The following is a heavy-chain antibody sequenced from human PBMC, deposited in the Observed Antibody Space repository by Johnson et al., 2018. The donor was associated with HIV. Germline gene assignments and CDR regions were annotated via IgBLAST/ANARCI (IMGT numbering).Heavy chain of an antibody. CDR3: ASAPPNVAPGAFDI. CDR1: AFTFSRHA. V-gene: IGHV3-30*04. CDR2: ISYDGSNK. J-gene: IGHJ3*02. Sequence: QVQLVESGGGEVLPERSLRLSCSASAFTFSRHAMHWVRQAPGKGQEWVACISYDGSNKYYADSVKGRFTITRDNAKNSLYLQMNSLRAEDTAVYYCASAPPNVAPGAFDIWGQGTMVTVSS. D-gene: IGHD2-21*01.